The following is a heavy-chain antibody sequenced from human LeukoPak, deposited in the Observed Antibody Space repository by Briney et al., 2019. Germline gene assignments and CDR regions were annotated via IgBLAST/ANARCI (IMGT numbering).Heavy chain of an antibody. CDR1: GFTFSSYA. CDR3: ATDGRSEQQLVSPSTYWYFDL. J-gene: IGHJ2*01. V-gene: IGHV3-23*01. Sequence: GGSLRLSCAASGFTFSSYAMSWVRQAPGKGLEWVSAISDSGGSTYYADSVKGRFTVSRDNSKNTLYLQMNSLRAEDTAVYYCATDGRSEQQLVSPSTYWYFDLWGRGTLVTVSS. D-gene: IGHD6-13*01. CDR2: ISDSGGST.